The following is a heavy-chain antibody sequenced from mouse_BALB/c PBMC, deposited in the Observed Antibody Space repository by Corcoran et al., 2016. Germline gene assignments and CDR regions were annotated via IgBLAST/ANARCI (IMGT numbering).Heavy chain of an antibody. CDR3: ARWGDYRYAMDY. CDR2: INTYTGEP. CDR1: GYTFTNYG. D-gene: IGHD2-14*01. Sequence: QIQLVQSGPELKKPGETVKISCKASGYTFTNYGMNWVKQAPGKGLKWMGWINTYTGEPTYADDFKGRFAFSLETSASTAYLQINNLKNEDMATYFCARWGDYRYAMDYWGQGTSVTVSS. V-gene: IGHV9-1*02. J-gene: IGHJ4*01.